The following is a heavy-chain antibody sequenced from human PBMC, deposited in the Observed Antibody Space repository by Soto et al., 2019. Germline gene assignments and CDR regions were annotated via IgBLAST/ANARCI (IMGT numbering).Heavy chain of an antibody. CDR3: ARGNYGASGIDY. CDR2: IWYDGNNK. Sequence: GGSLRLSCEGSGFTFSNYGIHWVRQAPGMGLDWVAVIWYDGNNKYYSESVKGRFTITRDNSKNTVFLEMSSLRAEDTAVYYCARGNYGASGIDYWGPGALVTVSS. J-gene: IGHJ4*02. CDR1: GFTFSNYG. D-gene: IGHD1-7*01. V-gene: IGHV3-33*01.